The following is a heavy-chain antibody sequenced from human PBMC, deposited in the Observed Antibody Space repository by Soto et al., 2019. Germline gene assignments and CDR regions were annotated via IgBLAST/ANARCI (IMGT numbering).Heavy chain of an antibody. J-gene: IGHJ4*01. CDR1: GGSISSSSYY. D-gene: IGHD3-10*01. CDR3: ARHKRAGSSTGFDY. Sequence: SETLSLTCTVSGGSISSSSYYWGWIRQPPGKGLEWIGSIYYSGSTYHNPSLKSRVTISVDTSKNQFSLKLSSVTAAGTAVYYRARHKRAGSSTGFDYWGHGTLVTVSS. CDR2: IYYSGST. V-gene: IGHV4-39*01.